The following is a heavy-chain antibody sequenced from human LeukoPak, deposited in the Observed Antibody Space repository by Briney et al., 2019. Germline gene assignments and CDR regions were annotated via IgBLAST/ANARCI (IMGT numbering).Heavy chain of an antibody. J-gene: IGHJ4*02. D-gene: IGHD5-12*01. CDR1: GFTFSSYG. V-gene: IGHV3-23*01. CDR3: ARNQYSGYDFDY. Sequence: GSLRLSCAASGFTFSSYGMSWVRQAPGKGLEWVSAISGSGGSTYYADSVKGRFTISRDNSKNTLYLQMNSLRAEDTAVYYCARNQYSGYDFDYWGQGTLVTVSS. CDR2: ISGSGGST.